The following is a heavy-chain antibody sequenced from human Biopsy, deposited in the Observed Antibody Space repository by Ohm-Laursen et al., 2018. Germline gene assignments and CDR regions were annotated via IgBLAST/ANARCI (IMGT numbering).Heavy chain of an antibody. CDR2: IHHSGST. Sequence: SDTLSLTCTVSAVSITAYYWSWIRQPPGKGLECIGNIHHSGSTNYNPSLKSRLTISVDTSKNQFSLKLSSVTAADTVVYYCARGSNEYGGLYFPHWGQGTLVTVSS. D-gene: IGHD4-23*01. V-gene: IGHV4-4*09. CDR1: AVSITAYY. CDR3: ARGSNEYGGLYFPH. J-gene: IGHJ1*01.